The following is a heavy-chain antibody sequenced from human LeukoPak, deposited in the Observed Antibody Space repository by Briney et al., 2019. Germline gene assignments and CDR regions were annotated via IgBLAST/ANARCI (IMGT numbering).Heavy chain of an antibody. CDR2: TYTSGST. CDR1: GGSISSYY. CDR3: ARIGGTYYEYYFDY. J-gene: IGHJ4*02. V-gene: IGHV4-4*07. Sequence: SETLSLTCTVSGGSISSYYWSWIRQPAGKRLEWIGRTYTSGSTNYNPSLKSRVTMSVDTSKNQFSLKLSSVTAADTAVYYCARIGGTYYEYYFDYWGQGTLVTVSS. D-gene: IGHD1-26*01.